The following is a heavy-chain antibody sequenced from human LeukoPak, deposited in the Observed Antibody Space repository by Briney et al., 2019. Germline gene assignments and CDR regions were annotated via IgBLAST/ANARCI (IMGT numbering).Heavy chain of an antibody. V-gene: IGHV3-30*04. Sequence: PGGSLRLSCAASGFTFSSYAMPWVRQAPGKGLEWVAVISYDGSNKYYADSVKGRFTISRDNSKNTLYLQMNSLRAEDTAVYYCARGGGIAAAATLEVYYYYGMDVWGQGTTVTVSS. CDR1: GFTFSSYA. J-gene: IGHJ6*02. D-gene: IGHD6-13*01. CDR2: ISYDGSNK. CDR3: ARGGGIAAAATLEVYYYYGMDV.